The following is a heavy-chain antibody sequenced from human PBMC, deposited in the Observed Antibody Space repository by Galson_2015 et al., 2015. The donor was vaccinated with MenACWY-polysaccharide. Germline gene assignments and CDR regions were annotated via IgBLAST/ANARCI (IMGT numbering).Heavy chain of an antibody. V-gene: IGHV3-74*01. CDR3: ARDPLCCSGSSIHYSFDF. CDR2: IKTDGSST. J-gene: IGHJ3*01. Sequence: SLRLSCAASGFTFSNYWMHWARQAPGEGLEWVSRIKTDGSSTYYADSVKGRFTVSTDNAKNTVYLHMNSLRAEDTAVYYCARDPLCCSGSSIHYSFDFWGQGTLVTVSS. CDR1: GFTFSNYW. D-gene: IGHD6-6*01.